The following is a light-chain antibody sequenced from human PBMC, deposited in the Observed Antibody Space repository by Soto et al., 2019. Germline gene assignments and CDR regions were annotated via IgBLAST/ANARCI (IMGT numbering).Light chain of an antibody. CDR2: SAS. V-gene: IGKV3-20*01. CDR3: HQYGSSPAT. J-gene: IGKJ1*01. Sequence: ELSLTQAPGALSLSPGRRATVSGRASQSVSSSCLAWYQQKPGQTLRLLIYSASGRATSIPDRFSSSGSGTDFTLTISSLEPEDFAVYYCHQYGSSPATFGQGTKVDIK. CDR1: QSVSSSC.